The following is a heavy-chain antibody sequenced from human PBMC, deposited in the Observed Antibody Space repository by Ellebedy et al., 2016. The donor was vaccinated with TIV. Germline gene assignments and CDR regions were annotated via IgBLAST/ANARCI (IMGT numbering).Heavy chain of an antibody. J-gene: IGHJ4*02. Sequence: GESLKISXAASGFTFSNAWMSWVRQAPGKGLEWVGRIKSKTDGGTTDYAAPVKGRFTISRDDSKNTLYLQMNSLKTEDTAVYYCTTAYPPPFDYWGQGTLVTVSS. D-gene: IGHD2-2*01. CDR1: GFTFSNAW. CDR3: TTAYPPPFDY. V-gene: IGHV3-15*01. CDR2: IKSKTDGGTT.